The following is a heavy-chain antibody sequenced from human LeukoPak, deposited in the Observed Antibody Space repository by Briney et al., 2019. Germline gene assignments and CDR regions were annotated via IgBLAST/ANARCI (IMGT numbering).Heavy chain of an antibody. CDR2: IYASGST. V-gene: IGHV4-38-2*02. D-gene: IGHD4-23*01. J-gene: IGHJ4*02. CDR1: GYSISSGYY. Sequence: SETLYLTCTVSGYSISSGYYWGWIRQPPGKGLEWIGNIYASGSTYYNPSLKSRVTISVDTSKKQFSLRLTSVTAAATAVYYCARKPVVTKGDFDYWGQGTLVTVSS. CDR3: ARKPVVTKGDFDY.